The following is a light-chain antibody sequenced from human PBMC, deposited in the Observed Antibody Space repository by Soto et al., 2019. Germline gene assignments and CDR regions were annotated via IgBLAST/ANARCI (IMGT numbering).Light chain of an antibody. J-gene: IGLJ2*01. CDR3: QTWDTGIHVV. CDR2: LNSDGSH. CDR1: SGHSSYA. V-gene: IGLV4-69*01. Sequence: QPVLTQSPSASASLGASVKLTCTLSSGHSSYAIAWHQQQPEKGPRYLMKLNSDGSHSKGDGIPDRFSGSSSGAERYLTISSLQSEDEADYYGQTWDTGIHVVFGGGTKLTVL.